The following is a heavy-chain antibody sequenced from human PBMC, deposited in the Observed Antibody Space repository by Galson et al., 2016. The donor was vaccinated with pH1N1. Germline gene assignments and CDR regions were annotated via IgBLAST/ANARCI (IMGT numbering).Heavy chain of an antibody. CDR2: VSSESFSI. J-gene: IGHJ5*02. V-gene: IGHV3-21*04. CDR3: AFDTVPNGADH. D-gene: IGHD4-17*01. Sequence: SLRLSCAASGFSFRSSSMNWVRQAPGKGMKWVASVSSESFSIYYADSVKGRFTISRDNAKNSLYLDMNTLRAEDTALYYCAFDTVPNGADHWGQGTLVTVSS. CDR1: GFSFRSSS.